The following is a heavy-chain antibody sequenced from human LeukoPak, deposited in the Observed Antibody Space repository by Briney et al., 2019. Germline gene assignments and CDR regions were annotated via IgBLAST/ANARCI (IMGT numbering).Heavy chain of an antibody. CDR3: TRDGGRWLQLYYFDY. J-gene: IGHJ4*02. CDR1: GFIFGDYA. Sequence: GGSLRLSCTASGFIFGDYAMSWVRQAPGKGLEWVGFIRSKAYGGTTEYAASVKGRFTISRDDSKSIAYLQMNSLKTEDTAVYYCTRDGGRWLQLYYFDYWGQGTLVTVSS. D-gene: IGHD5-24*01. V-gene: IGHV3-49*04. CDR2: IRSKAYGGTT.